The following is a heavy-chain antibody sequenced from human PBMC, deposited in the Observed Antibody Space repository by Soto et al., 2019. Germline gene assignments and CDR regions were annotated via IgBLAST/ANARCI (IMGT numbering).Heavy chain of an antibody. J-gene: IGHJ4*02. CDR2: IYYSGST. D-gene: IGHD6-13*01. Sequence: XATLALTCTVYGGSISSYYGSWIRQPPGKGLEWIGYIYYSGSTNYNPSLKSRVTISVDTSKNQFSLKLSSVTAADTAVYCCARGGPAALQIDYWGQGTLVTVSS. V-gene: IGHV4-59*01. CDR3: ARGGPAALQIDY. CDR1: GGSISSYY.